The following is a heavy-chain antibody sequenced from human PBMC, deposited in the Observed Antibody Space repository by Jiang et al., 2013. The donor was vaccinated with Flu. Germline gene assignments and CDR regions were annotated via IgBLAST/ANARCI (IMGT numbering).Heavy chain of an antibody. J-gene: IGHJ2*01. D-gene: IGHD1-1*01. Sequence: GAEVKKPGESLEISCRASGFSFTNYWIAWVRQMPGKGLEWMGVIYPDDSDTRYTPVLARPGQLLSRQVQPKPPTCGGAAWRASDSGMYFCARGGRQRNSLYWYFDVVGSW. CDR2: IYPDDSDT. V-gene: IGHV5-51*01. CDR3: ARGGRQRNSLYWYFDV. CDR1: GFSFTNYW.